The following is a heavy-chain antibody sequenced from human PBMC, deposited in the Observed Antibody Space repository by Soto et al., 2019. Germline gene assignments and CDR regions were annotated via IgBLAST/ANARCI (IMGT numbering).Heavy chain of an antibody. CDR1: GGSFSGYY. J-gene: IGHJ4*02. CDR3: ARVRGTVGY. V-gene: IGHV4-34*01. CDR2: INHSGST. D-gene: IGHD4-4*01. Sequence: SETLSLTCAVYGGSFSGYYWSWIRQPPGKGLEWIGEINHSGSTNYNPSLKSRVTISVDTSKNQFSLKLSSATAADTAVYYCARVRGTVGYWGQGTLVTVSS.